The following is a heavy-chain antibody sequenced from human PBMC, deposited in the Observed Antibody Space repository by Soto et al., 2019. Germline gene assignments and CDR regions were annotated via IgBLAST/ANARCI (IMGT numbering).Heavy chain of an antibody. J-gene: IGHJ4*02. V-gene: IGHV3-30*18. Sequence: GGSLRLSCAASGFTFSSYGVHWVRQAPGKGLEWVAVISYDGSNKHYADSVKGRFTISRDNSKNTLDLQMNSLRAEGTAVYYCAKDTYYYDRSGYYTYDYWGQGTQVTVSS. CDR2: ISYDGSNK. D-gene: IGHD3-22*01. CDR1: GFTFSSYG. CDR3: AKDTYYYDRSGYYTYDY.